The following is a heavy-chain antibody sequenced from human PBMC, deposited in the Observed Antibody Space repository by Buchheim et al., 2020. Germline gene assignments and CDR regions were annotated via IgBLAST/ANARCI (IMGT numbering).Heavy chain of an antibody. CDR3: AKVSGSYPFDY. CDR2: ISYDGSNK. J-gene: IGHJ4*02. Sequence: QVQLVESGGGVVQPGRSLRLSCVASGFTFSSYGMHWVRQAPGKGLEWVAVISYDGSNKYYADSVKGRFTISRDNSKNTLYLQMNSLRAEDTAVYYCAKVSGSYPFDYWGQGTL. V-gene: IGHV3-30*18. CDR1: GFTFSSYG. D-gene: IGHD1-26*01.